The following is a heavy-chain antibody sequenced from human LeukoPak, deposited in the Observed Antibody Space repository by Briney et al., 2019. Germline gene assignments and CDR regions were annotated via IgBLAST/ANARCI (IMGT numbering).Heavy chain of an antibody. D-gene: IGHD2-15*01. CDR1: RFTFSTYA. CDR2: ISGSDTGT. CDR3: AKATLGHCSGAQCYPLDS. V-gene: IGHV3-23*01. Sequence: GGSLRLSCAASRFTFSTYAMSWVRQAPGKRLEWVSAISGSDTGTYYADSVKGRFTIPRDNSKNTLYLQMNSLRAEDTAVYFCAKATLGHCSGAQCYPLDSWGQGTLVTVSS. J-gene: IGHJ4*02.